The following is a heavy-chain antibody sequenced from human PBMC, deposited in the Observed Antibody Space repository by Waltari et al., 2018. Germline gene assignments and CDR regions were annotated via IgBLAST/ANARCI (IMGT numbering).Heavy chain of an antibody. CDR2: IKSKTDGGTT. J-gene: IGHJ6*03. CDR3: TTDVTVTGYYYYYYYMDV. V-gene: IGHV3-15*01. Sequence: EVQLVESGGGLVQPGGSLRLSCAASGFTFSNAWMSWVRQAPGKGLEWVGRIKSKTDGGTTDYAAPVKGRFTISRDDSKNTLYLQMNSLKTEDTAVYYCTTDVTVTGYYYYYYYMDVWGKGTTVTVSS. CDR1: GFTFSNAW. D-gene: IGHD4-17*01.